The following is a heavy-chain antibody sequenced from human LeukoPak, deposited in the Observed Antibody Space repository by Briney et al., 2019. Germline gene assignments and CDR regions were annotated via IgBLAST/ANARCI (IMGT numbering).Heavy chain of an antibody. Sequence: GGPLRLSCAASGFTFSSYWMHWVRQAPGKGLVWVSGIDNYDSTTIYADSVKGRFTISSDNVKSTVYLQMNSLRAEDTAVYYCARDVGSLSYWGQGTLVTVSS. CDR2: IDNYDSTT. D-gene: IGHD1-26*01. V-gene: IGHV3-74*01. CDR3: ARDVGSLSY. CDR1: GFTFSSYW. J-gene: IGHJ4*02.